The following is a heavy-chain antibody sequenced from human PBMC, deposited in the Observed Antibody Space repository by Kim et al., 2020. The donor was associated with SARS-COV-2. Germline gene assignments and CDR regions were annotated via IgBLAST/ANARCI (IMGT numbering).Heavy chain of an antibody. CDR2: FDPEDGET. CDR3: ATGMLWFGELLCD. CDR1: GYTLTELS. D-gene: IGHD3-10*01. Sequence: ASVKVSCKVSGYTLTELSMHWVRQAPGKGLEWMGGFDPEDGETIYAQKFQGRVAMTEDTSTDTAYMELRRLRSQDTAVYYCATGMLWFGELLCDCGHGTLATVTS. V-gene: IGHV1-24*01. J-gene: IGHJ4*01.